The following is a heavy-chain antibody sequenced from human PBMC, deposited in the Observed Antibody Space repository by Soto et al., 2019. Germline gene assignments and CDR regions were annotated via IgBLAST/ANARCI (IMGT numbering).Heavy chain of an antibody. CDR3: ARDPLYYYGSASHNGFNP. CDR2: ISAYNGNT. V-gene: IGHV1-18*01. CDR1: GYTFTSYG. J-gene: IGHJ5*02. D-gene: IGHD3-10*01. Sequence: ASVKVSCKASGYTFTSYGISWVRQAPGQGLEWMGWISAYNGNTNYAQKLQGRVTMTTDTSTSTAYMELRSLRSDDTAVYYCARDPLYYYGSASHNGFNPRAQRTPLPVSA.